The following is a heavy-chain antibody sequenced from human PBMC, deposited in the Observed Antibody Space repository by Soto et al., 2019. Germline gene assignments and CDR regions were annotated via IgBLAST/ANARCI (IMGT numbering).Heavy chain of an antibody. V-gene: IGHV3-53*01. J-gene: IGHJ6*02. D-gene: IGHD6-13*01. CDR1: GFTVSSNY. Sequence: GGSLRLSCAASGFTVSSNYMSWVRQAPGKGLEWVSVIYSGGSTYYADSVKGRFTISRDNSKNTLYLQMNSLRAEDTAVYYCARSSYSSPYYYYYYGMDVWGQGTTVTAP. CDR3: ARSSYSSPYYYYYYGMDV. CDR2: IYSGGST.